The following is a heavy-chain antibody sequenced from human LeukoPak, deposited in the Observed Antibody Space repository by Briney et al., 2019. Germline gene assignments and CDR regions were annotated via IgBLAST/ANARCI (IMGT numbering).Heavy chain of an antibody. CDR2: ISSSSSYI. CDR1: GFTFSSYS. J-gene: IGHJ5*02. D-gene: IGHD3-3*01. V-gene: IGHV3-21*01. CDR3: ARDVTYYDFWSGYSP. Sequence: GGSLRLSCAASGFTFSSYSMNWVRQAPGKGLEWVSSISSSSSYIYYADSVKGRFTISRDNAKNSLYLQMNSLRAEDTAVYCCARDVTYYDFWSGYSPWGQGTLVTVSS.